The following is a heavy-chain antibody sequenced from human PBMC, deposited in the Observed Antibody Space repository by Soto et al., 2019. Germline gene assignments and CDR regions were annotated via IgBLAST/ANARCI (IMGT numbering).Heavy chain of an antibody. CDR3: ARWDCSGGSCYSDYYFDY. D-gene: IGHD2-15*01. J-gene: IGHJ4*02. CDR1: GYTFTSYY. Sequence: ASVKVSCKASGYTFTSYYMHWVRQAPGQGLEWMGIINPSGGSTSYAQKFQGRVTMTRDTSTSTAYMELSSLRSEDTAVYYCARWDCSGGSCYSDYYFDYWGQGTLVTVSS. CDR2: INPSGGST. V-gene: IGHV1-46*01.